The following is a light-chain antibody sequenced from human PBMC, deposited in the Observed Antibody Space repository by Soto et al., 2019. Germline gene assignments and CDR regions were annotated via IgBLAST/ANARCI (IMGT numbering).Light chain of an antibody. CDR3: SSYSSTNTLYV. CDR2: EVY. CDR1: SSDIGDYNY. V-gene: IGLV2-14*01. Sequence: QSALTQPASVSGSPGQSITIPCTGTSSDIGDYNYVSWYQQHPGKAPKLLIYEVYNRPAGVSNRFPGSKSGNTASLTISGLQTGDEGDYYCSSYSSTNTLYVFGTGTKVTVL. J-gene: IGLJ1*01.